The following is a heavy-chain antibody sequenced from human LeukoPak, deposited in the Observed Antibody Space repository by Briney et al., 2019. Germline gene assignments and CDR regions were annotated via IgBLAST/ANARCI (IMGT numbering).Heavy chain of an antibody. CDR2: INPNSDGT. CDR1: GYTFTGYD. D-gene: IGHD5-24*01. CDR3: TLYNH. J-gene: IGHJ4*02. V-gene: IGHV1-2*02. Sequence: ASVKVSCKASGYTFTGYDTHWVRQAPGQRLEWVGWINPNSDGTHYAQKVQGRVTMTRDTSISTAYREVSRLGSDDTAVYYCTLYNHWGQGTLVTVSS.